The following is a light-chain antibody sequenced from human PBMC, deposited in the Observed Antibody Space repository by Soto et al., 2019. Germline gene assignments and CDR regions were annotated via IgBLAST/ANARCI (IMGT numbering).Light chain of an antibody. CDR1: SSDVGGYIY. Sequence: QSVLTQPASVSGSPGQSITISCTGTSSDVGGYIYVSWYQQHPGKAPKLMIYEVSNRPSGVSNRFSGSKSGNTASLTISGLQAEDEADYYRSSYSRSSFYVFGTGTKVTVL. J-gene: IGLJ1*01. CDR3: SSYSRSSFYV. V-gene: IGLV2-14*01. CDR2: EVS.